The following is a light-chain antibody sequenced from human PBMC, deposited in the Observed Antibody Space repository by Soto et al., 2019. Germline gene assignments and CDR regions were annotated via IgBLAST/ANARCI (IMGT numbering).Light chain of an antibody. J-gene: IGLJ1*01. CDR2: EVG. Sequence: QSVLTQPASVSGSPGQSITISCTGTSSDVGGYNYVSWYQQHPDKAPRLLIYEVGNRPSGVSNRFSGSKSGNTASLTISGLQAEDEADYYCSSYTTSSTRVFGTGTKVTVL. CDR1: SSDVGGYNY. V-gene: IGLV2-14*01. CDR3: SSYTTSSTRV.